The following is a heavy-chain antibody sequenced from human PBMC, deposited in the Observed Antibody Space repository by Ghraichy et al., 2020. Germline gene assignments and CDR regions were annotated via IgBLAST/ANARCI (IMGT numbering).Heavy chain of an antibody. CDR3: AKAFSDYVWLDYFDL. CDR2: ISWNSGSI. D-gene: IGHD3-16*01. V-gene: IGHV3-9*01. Sequence: GGSLRLSCAASGFTFDDYAMHWVRQAPGKGLEWVSGISWNSGSIGYADSVKGRFTISRDNAKNSLYLQMNSLRAEDTALYYCAKAFSDYVWLDYFDLWGRGTLVTVSS. J-gene: IGHJ2*01. CDR1: GFTFDDYA.